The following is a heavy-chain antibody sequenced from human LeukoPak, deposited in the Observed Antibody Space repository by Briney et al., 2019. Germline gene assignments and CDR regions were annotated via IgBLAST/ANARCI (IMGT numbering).Heavy chain of an antibody. Sequence: GGSLRLSCAASGLTFSSFEMNWVRLAPGKGLEWVSYMSSSGSSIYYADSVKGRFTISRDNAKNSLYLKMSSLRAEDTAVYYCARSPTGSGWYYFDYWGQGTLVTVSS. D-gene: IGHD6-19*01. CDR1: GLTFSSFE. CDR3: ARSPTGSGWYYFDY. V-gene: IGHV3-48*03. J-gene: IGHJ4*02. CDR2: MSSSGSSI.